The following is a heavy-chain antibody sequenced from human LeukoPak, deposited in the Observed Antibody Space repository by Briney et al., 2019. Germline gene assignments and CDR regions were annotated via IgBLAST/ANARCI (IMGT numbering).Heavy chain of an antibody. D-gene: IGHD6-13*01. V-gene: IGHV1-18*01. J-gene: IGHJ4*02. CDR2: ISAYNGNT. CDR1: GYTFTSYG. Sequence: GASVKVSCKASGYTFTSYGISWVRQAPGQGLEWMGWISAYNGNTNYAQKLQGRVTMTTDTSTSTAYMELRSLRSDDTAVYYCARVNQKSSSWYDALLGLDYWGQGTLVTVSS. CDR3: ARVNQKSSSWYDALLGLDY.